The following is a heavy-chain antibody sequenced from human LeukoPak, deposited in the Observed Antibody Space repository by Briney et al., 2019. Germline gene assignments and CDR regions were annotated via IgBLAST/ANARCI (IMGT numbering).Heavy chain of an antibody. D-gene: IGHD4-23*01. CDR2: IYTSGST. V-gene: IGHV4-61*02. Sequence: PSETLSLTCTVSGGSISSGSYYWSWIRQPAGKGLEWIGRIYTSGSTNYNPSPKSRVTISVDTSKNQFSLKLSSVTAADTAVCYCAREGYVYCGNSRYFDYWGQGTLVTVSS. CDR1: GGSISSGSYY. CDR3: AREGYVYCGNSRYFDY. J-gene: IGHJ4*02.